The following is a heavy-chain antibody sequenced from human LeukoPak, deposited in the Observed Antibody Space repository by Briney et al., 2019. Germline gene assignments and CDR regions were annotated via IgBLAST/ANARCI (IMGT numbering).Heavy chain of an antibody. Sequence: GASVKVSCKASGHTFTGYYMHWVRQAPGQGLEWMGWINPNSGGTNYAQKFQGRVTMTRDTSISTAYMELSRLRSDDTAVYYCARERYCSSTSCYNEIDYWGQGTLVTVSS. CDR3: ARERYCSSTSCYNEIDY. CDR1: GHTFTGYY. D-gene: IGHD2-2*02. CDR2: INPNSGGT. V-gene: IGHV1-2*02. J-gene: IGHJ4*02.